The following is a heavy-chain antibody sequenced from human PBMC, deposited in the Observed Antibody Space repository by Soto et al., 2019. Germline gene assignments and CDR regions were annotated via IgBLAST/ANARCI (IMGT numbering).Heavy chain of an antibody. D-gene: IGHD4-17*01. CDR1: GGSISKFY. J-gene: IGHJ5*02. CDR2: VYATGTT. CDR3: VRDVSKTLRYWFDP. V-gene: IGHV4-4*07. Sequence: QVQLQESGPGLLKASETLSLSCSVSGGSISKFYWSWIRKTAGKGLEWMGRVYATGTTDYNPSLRSRVSMSLDIWKKTFSRRLTSVTAADTGVYYCVRDVSKTLRYWFDPCGQGKLVTVSS.